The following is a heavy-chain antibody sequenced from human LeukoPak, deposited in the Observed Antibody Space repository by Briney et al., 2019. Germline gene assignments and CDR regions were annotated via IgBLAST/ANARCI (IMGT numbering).Heavy chain of an antibody. D-gene: IGHD3-9*01. CDR3: ARRMNYDILTGYPKYAFDI. CDR1: AGSISSYY. J-gene: IGHJ3*02. CDR2: IYYSGST. Sequence: PSETLSLTCTVAAGSISSYYCSWIRQPPGKGLEWIGYIYYSGSTNYNPSLKSRVTISVDTPKNQFSLKLSSVTAADTAVYYCARRMNYDILTGYPKYAFDIWGQGTMVTVSS. V-gene: IGHV4-59*08.